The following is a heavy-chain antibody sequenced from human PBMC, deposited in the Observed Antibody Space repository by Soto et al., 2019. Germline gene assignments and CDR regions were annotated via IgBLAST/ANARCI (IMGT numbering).Heavy chain of an antibody. V-gene: IGHV3-9*01. CDR2: ISWNSGSI. CDR1: GFTFDDYA. J-gene: IGHJ4*02. D-gene: IGHD2-2*03. CDR3: AKVDDYFDY. Sequence: EGQLVESGGGLVQPGRSLRLSCAASGFTFDDYAMHWVRQAPGKGLEWVSGISWNSGSIGYADSVKGRFTISRDNAKNSLYLQMNSLRAEDTAVYYCAKVDDYFDYCGQGTLVTVSS.